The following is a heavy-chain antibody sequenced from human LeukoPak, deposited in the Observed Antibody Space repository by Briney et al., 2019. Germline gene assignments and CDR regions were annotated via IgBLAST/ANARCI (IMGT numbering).Heavy chain of an antibody. CDR2: IKQDGSEK. CDR3: ARRLAYGSWTYYFDY. Sequence: GGSLRLSCAASGFTFSSYWMSWVRQAPGKGLEWVANIKQDGSEKYYVDSVKGRFTISRDNAKNSLYLQMNSLRAEDTAVYYCARRLAYGSWTYYFDYWGQGTLVTVSS. V-gene: IGHV3-7*01. CDR1: GFTFSSYW. J-gene: IGHJ4*02. D-gene: IGHD2-15*01.